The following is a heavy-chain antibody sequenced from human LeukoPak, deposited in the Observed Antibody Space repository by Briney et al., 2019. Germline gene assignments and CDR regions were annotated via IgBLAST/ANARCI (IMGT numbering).Heavy chain of an antibody. Sequence: PSETLSLTCTVSGGSFKNYHWSWIRRPAGKGLEWIGRIYTSGSTNYNPSLKSRVTMSVDTSKNQFSLKLSSVTAADTAVYYCAGTRMVSHHDYWGQGTLVTVSS. CDR1: GGSFKNYH. J-gene: IGHJ4*02. V-gene: IGHV4-4*07. D-gene: IGHD5-18*01. CDR2: IYTSGST. CDR3: AGTRMVSHHDY.